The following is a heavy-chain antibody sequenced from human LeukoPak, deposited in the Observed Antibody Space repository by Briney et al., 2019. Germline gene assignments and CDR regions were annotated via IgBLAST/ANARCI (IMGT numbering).Heavy chain of an antibody. V-gene: IGHV1-2*02. Sequence: GASVKVSCKTSGYTFIGYYMHWVRQAPGQGLEWMGWINANSGGTSYAQKFQGRVMMTRDKSISTAYMELSRLRPDDTAVYYCARGRGYCSSSGCFYYYIDVWGKGTTVAVS. CDR3: ARGRGYCSSSGCFYYYIDV. J-gene: IGHJ6*03. CDR2: INANSGGT. CDR1: GYTFIGYY. D-gene: IGHD2-2*01.